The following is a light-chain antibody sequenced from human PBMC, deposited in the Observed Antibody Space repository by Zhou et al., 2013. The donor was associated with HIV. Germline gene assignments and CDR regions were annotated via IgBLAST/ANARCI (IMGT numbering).Light chain of an antibody. Sequence: EIVLTQSPGTLSLSPGERATLSCRATQSVTSSYLAWYQQKPGQAPRLLIYGASSRATGIPDRFSGSGSGTDFTLTISNLQPEDFAVYYCQYYGSSPLTFGGGTKVEIK. V-gene: IGKV3-20*01. CDR2: GAS. CDR3: QYYGSSPLT. CDR1: QSVTSSY. J-gene: IGKJ4*01.